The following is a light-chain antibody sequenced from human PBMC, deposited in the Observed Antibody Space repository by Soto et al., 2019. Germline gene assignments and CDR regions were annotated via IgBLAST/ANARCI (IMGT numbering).Light chain of an antibody. CDR2: GAS. CDR3: QQYGSSSWT. J-gene: IGKJ1*01. V-gene: IGKV3-20*01. Sequence: EMVLTQSPGTLSLSPGERATLSCRASQSVGASYLAWYQQEPGQAPRLLINGASSRATGIPDRFSGSGSGTDFTLTISRLEPEDFAVYYCQQYGSSSWTFGQGTKVEIK. CDR1: QSVGASY.